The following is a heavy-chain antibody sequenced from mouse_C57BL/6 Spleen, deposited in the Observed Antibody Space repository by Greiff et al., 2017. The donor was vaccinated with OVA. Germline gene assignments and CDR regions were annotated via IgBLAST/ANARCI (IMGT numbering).Heavy chain of an antibody. Sequence: QVQLQQPGAELVKPGASVKMSCKASGYTFTSYWITWVKQRPGQGLEWIGDISPGSGSTNYNEKFKSKATLTVDTSSSTAYMQLSSLTSEDSAVYYCARSTGWLLRGGSDYWGQGTTLTVSS. CDR1: GYTFTSYW. V-gene: IGHV1-55*01. D-gene: IGHD2-3*01. CDR2: ISPGSGST. J-gene: IGHJ2*01. CDR3: ARSTGWLLRGGSDY.